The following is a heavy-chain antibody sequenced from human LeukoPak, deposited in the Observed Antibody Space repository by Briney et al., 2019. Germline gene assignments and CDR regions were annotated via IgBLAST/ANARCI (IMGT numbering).Heavy chain of an antibody. V-gene: IGHV3-7*01. CDR2: IKQDGREK. CDR1: GFTFSSYW. J-gene: IGHJ4*02. CDR3: ARDRSRAGYYYDSSLDY. D-gene: IGHD3-22*01. Sequence: PGGSLRLSCAASGFTFSSYWMSWVRQAPGKGLEWVANIKQDGREKYYVDSVKGRFTISRDNDKNSLYLQMNSLRAEDTAVYYCARDRSRAGYYYDSSLDYWGQGTLVTVSS.